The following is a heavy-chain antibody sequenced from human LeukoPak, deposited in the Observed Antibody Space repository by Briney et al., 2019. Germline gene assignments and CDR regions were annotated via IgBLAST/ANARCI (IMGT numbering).Heavy chain of an antibody. Sequence: SETLSLTCTVSGGSISSSSYYWGWIRQPPGKGLAWIGSIYYSGSTYYNPSLKSRVTISVDTSKNQFSLKLSSVTAADTAVYYCARHPAFGYGGNLWAFDIWGQGTMVTVSS. CDR2: IYYSGST. CDR3: ARHPAFGYGGNLWAFDI. J-gene: IGHJ3*02. CDR1: GGSISSSSYY. D-gene: IGHD4-23*01. V-gene: IGHV4-39*01.